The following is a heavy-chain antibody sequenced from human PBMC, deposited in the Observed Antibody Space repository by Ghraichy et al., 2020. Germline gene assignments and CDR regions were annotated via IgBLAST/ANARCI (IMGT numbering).Heavy chain of an antibody. CDR2: INHSGST. D-gene: IGHD3-22*01. Sequence: SETLSLTCAVYGGSFSGYYWSWIRQPPGKGLEWIGEINHSGSTNYNPSLKSRVTISVDTSKNQFSLKLSSVTAADTAVYYCARGLPGLFPFDPWGQGTLVTVSS. V-gene: IGHV4-34*01. J-gene: IGHJ5*02. CDR3: ARGLPGLFPFDP. CDR1: GGSFSGYY.